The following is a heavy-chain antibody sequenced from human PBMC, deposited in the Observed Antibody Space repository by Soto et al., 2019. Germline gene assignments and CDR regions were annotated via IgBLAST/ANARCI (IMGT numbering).Heavy chain of an antibody. J-gene: IGHJ4*02. CDR3: ARGDTSDYSTATPADY. V-gene: IGHV5-51*01. D-gene: IGHD3-22*01. Sequence: GESLKISCSGSGYSFANYWIGWVRQMPGKGLEWMGIIYPSDSDTRYSPSFQGQVTISADKSISTAYLQWTSLKASDTAMYFCARGDTSDYSTATPADYWGQGTLVTVSS. CDR2: IYPSDSDT. CDR1: GYSFANYW.